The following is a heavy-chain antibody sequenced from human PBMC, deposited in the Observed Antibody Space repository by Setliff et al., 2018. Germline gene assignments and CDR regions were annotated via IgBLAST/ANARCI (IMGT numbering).Heavy chain of an antibody. J-gene: IGHJ2*01. CDR2: IYYSGTT. CDR1: DFSVGSAYY. Sequence: SETLSLTCAVSDFSVGSAYYWGWIRQPPGRGLEWIANIYYSGTTHYSPSFESRVTMSVDTSKNQFSLNLSSVTAADTALYYCARTSTGRYFDLWGRGTLVTVS. V-gene: IGHV4-38-2*01. D-gene: IGHD2-2*01. CDR3: ARTSTGRYFDL.